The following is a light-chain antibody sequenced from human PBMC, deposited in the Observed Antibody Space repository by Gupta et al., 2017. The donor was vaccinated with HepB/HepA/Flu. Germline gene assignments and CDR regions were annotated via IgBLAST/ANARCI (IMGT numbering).Light chain of an antibody. CDR2: GAS. CDR3: QQYGSSLCS. V-gene: IGKV3-20*01. CDR1: QSVSSSY. J-gene: IGKJ2*04. Sequence: EIVLTQSPGTLSLSPGERATLSCRASQSVSSSYLAWYQQKPGQAPRLLIYGASSRATGIPDRFSGSGSGTDFTLNISRLEPEDFAVYYCQQYGSSLCSFGQGTKLEIK.